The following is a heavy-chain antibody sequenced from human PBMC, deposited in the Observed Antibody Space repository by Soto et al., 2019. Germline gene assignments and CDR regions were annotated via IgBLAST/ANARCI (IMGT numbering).Heavy chain of an antibody. Sequence: PGGSLRLSCAASGFTFSSYAMSWVRQAPGKGLEWVAAISGSGGSTYYADSVKGRFTISRDNSKNTLYLQMNSLRAEDTAVYYCATNGHYWGSSGYYYDYWGQGTLVTVSS. CDR2: ISGSGGST. D-gene: IGHD3-22*01. CDR1: GFTFSSYA. V-gene: IGHV3-23*01. CDR3: ATNGHYWGSSGYYYDY. J-gene: IGHJ4*02.